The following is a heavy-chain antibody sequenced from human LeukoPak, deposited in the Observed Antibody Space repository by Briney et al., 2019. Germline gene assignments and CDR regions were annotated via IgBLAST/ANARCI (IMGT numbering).Heavy chain of an antibody. CDR3: AREDDRSFGAYDC. Sequence: ASVKISCKASNYTFSDYDVTWVRQAPGQGLEWMGWVSKYTGNADYAPKFQGRVSMTTDTSTRTAYMELRSLRPDDTAVYFCAREDDRSFGAYDCWGQGTLVTVS. V-gene: IGHV1-18*01. CDR1: NYTFSDYD. D-gene: IGHD4-17*01. J-gene: IGHJ4*02. CDR2: VSKYTGNA.